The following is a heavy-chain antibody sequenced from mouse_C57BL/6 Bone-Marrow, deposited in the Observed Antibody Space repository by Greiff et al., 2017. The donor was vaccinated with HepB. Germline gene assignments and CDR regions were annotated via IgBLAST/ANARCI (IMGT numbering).Heavy chain of an antibody. CDR2: IDPGSGGT. J-gene: IGHJ2*01. V-gene: IGHV1-54*01. CDR1: GYAFTNYL. Sequence: QVQLQQSGAELVRPGTSVKVSCKASGYAFTNYLIEWVKQRPGQGLEWIGVIDPGSGGTNYNEKFKGKATLTADKSSSTAYMPLSSLTSEDSAVYFCASIYYGYDGYYFDYWGQGTTLTVSS. D-gene: IGHD2-2*01. CDR3: ASIYYGYDGYYFDY.